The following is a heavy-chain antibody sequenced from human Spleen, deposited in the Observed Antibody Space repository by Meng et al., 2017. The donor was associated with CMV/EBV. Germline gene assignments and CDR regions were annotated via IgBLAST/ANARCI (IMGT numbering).Heavy chain of an antibody. J-gene: IGHJ4*02. CDR2: ISSTGNFI. CDR3: AKDTSCFY. D-gene: IGHD2-2*01. CDR1: GFTFSSYS. V-gene: IGHV3-21*04. Sequence: GGSLRLSCAASGFTFSSYSMNWVRQAPGKGLEWVSSISSTGNFINYADSVKGRFTISRDNSKNTLYLQMNSLRAEDTAVYYCAKDTSCFYWGQGTLVTVSS.